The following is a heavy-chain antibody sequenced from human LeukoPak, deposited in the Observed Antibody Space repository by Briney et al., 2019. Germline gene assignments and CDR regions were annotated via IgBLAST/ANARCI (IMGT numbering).Heavy chain of an antibody. CDR2: INTNTGNP. D-gene: IGHD5-18*01. J-gene: IGHJ4*02. V-gene: IGHV7-4-1*02. CDR1: GYTFSIYT. CDR3: GRDPRLGIRGYTYGYIEY. Sequence: ASVTVSFKTSGYTFSIYTITWVRQAPGQGLQWMGWINTNTGNPTYAQGFTGRYVFSLDTSVSTAYLQISGLTADDTAVYFCGRDPRLGIRGYTYGYIEYWGQGTLVTVSS.